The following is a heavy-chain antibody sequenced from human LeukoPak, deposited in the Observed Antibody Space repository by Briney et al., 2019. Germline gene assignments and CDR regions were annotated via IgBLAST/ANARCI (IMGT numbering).Heavy chain of an antibody. V-gene: IGHV4-38-2*02. CDR3: ARRMEGTYDILTGYINWFDP. Sequence: SETLSLTCTVSGYSISSGYYWGWIRQPPGKGLEGIGSIYHSGSTYYNPPLKTSVTISVDTSKNQFSLKLSSVTAADTAVYYCARRMEGTYDILTGYINWFDPWGQGTLVTVSS. CDR1: GYSISSGYY. J-gene: IGHJ5*02. CDR2: IYHSGST. D-gene: IGHD3-9*01.